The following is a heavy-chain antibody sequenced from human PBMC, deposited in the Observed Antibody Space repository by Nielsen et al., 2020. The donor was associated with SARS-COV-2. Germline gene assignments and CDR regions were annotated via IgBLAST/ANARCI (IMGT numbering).Heavy chain of an antibody. D-gene: IGHD6-19*01. Sequence: GGSLRLSCAASGFTFSSYDMHWVRQAPGKGLEWVAVISYDGSNKYYADSVKGRFTISRDNSKNTLYLQMNSLRAEDTAVYYCAKPGTGNSSGWYVEVYFQHWGQGTLVTVSS. CDR1: GFTFSSYD. J-gene: IGHJ1*01. V-gene: IGHV3-30*18. CDR2: ISYDGSNK. CDR3: AKPGTGNSSGWYVEVYFQH.